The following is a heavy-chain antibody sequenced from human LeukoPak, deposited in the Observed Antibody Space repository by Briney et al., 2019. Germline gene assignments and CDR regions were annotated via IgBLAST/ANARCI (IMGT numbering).Heavy chain of an antibody. CDR2: IYYSGST. V-gene: IGHV4-39*07. CDR1: GGSISSSSYY. CDR3: ARDFSGWRLNYYYYYYMDV. Sequence: PSETLSLTCSVSGGSISSSSYYWGWIRQPPGKGLEWIGSIYYSGSTYYNPSLKSRVTISVDTSKNQFSLKLSPVTAADTAVYYCARDFSGWRLNYYYYYYMDVWGKGTTVTVSS. J-gene: IGHJ6*03. D-gene: IGHD6-19*01.